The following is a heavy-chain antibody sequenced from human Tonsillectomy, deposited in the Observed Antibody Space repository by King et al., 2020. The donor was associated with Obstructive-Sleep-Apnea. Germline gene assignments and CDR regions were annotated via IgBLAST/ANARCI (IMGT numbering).Heavy chain of an antibody. CDR3: ARVGGLDYDNPPWNY. V-gene: IGHV1-18*01. J-gene: IGHJ4*02. CDR1: GYIFINYG. CDR2: ISSYNGNT. Sequence: QLVQSGAEVKKPGASVKVSCKASGYIFINYGITWVRQAPGQGFEWMGWISSYNGNTNYAQQFQGRVTMTTDRSTSTAYMELRRLRSDDPAIYYCARVGGLDYDNPPWNYWGQGTLITVSS. D-gene: IGHD3-9*01.